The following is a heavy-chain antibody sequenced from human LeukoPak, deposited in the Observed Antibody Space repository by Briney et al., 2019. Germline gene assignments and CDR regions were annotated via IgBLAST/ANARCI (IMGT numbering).Heavy chain of an antibody. CDR2: ISSSGSTI. D-gene: IGHD2-15*01. V-gene: IGHV3-48*03. CDR3: ARGMGVAATKFFYMDV. CDR1: GFTFSSYE. J-gene: IGHJ6*03. Sequence: PGGSLRLSCAASGFTFSSYEMNWVRQAPGKGLEWVSYISSSGSTIYYADSVKGRFTISRDNSKNTLYLQMGSLRAEDMAVYYCARGMGVAATKFFYMDVWGKGTTVTVSS.